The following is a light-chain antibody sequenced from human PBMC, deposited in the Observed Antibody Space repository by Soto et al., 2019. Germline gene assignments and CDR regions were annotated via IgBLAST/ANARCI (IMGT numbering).Light chain of an antibody. CDR1: QDISIY. CDR3: QQYDNLLIFT. Sequence: DIQMTQSPSSLSASVGDRVTITCQASQDISIYLNWYQQKPGKAPKLLIYDASNLEAGVPSRFSGSGSATDFTFTIRSLQPEDIASYYCQQYDNLLIFTFGPGTKVDMK. CDR2: DAS. V-gene: IGKV1-33*01. J-gene: IGKJ3*01.